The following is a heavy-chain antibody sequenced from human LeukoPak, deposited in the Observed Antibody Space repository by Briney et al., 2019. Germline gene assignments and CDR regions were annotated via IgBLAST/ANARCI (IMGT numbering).Heavy chain of an antibody. CDR1: GGSISSSSYY. CDR3: ARLSSSWLQTYYYYYYMDV. Sequence: PSETLSLTCTVSGGSISSSSYYWGWIRQPPGKGLEWIGSIYYSGSTYYNPSLKSRVTISVDTSKNQFSLKLSSVTAADTAVYYCARLSSSWLQTYYYYYYMDVWGKGTTVTISS. D-gene: IGHD6-13*01. J-gene: IGHJ6*03. CDR2: IYYSGST. V-gene: IGHV4-39*01.